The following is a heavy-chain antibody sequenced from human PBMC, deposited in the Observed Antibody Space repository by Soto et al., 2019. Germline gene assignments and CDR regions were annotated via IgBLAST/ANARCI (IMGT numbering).Heavy chain of an antibody. CDR2: IYYNGIT. CDR3: ASPKIAFYNWFDP. D-gene: IGHD3-3*02. V-gene: IGHV4-59*08. CDR1: GGSISPYY. J-gene: IGHJ5*02. Sequence: SETLSLTCIVSGGSISPYYWSWIRQPPGKGLEWIGFIYYNGITNYNPSFKSRVTILVDTSKKQFSLKLSSVTAADTAVYYCASPKIAFYNWFDPWGQGTQVTVSS.